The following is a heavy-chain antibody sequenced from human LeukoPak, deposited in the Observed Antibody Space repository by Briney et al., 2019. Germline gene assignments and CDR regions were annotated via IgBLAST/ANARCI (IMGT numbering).Heavy chain of an antibody. Sequence: GGSLRLSCAASGFTFSSYGMSWVRQAPGKGLEWVSAISGSGGSTYYADSVKGRFTISRDNAKNSLYLQMNSLRAEDTAVYYCARWGTTYDEDYWGQGTLVTVSS. J-gene: IGHJ4*02. D-gene: IGHD1-1*01. CDR3: ARWGTTYDEDY. CDR1: GFTFSSYG. V-gene: IGHV3-23*01. CDR2: ISGSGGST.